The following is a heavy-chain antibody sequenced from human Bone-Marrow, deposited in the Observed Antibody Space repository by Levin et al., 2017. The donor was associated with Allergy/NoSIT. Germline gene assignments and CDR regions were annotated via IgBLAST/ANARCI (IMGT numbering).Heavy chain of an antibody. CDR3: ANSDYGDAEFDY. CDR2: VSASGAST. D-gene: IGHD4-17*01. CDR1: GFTFSNYV. V-gene: IGHV3-23*01. Sequence: RGESLKISCAASGFTFSNYVMTWVRQAPGKGLEWVSAVSASGASTSYADSVKGRFTVSRDNSKNTLYLQMNNLRADDTATYYCANSDYGDAEFDYWGQGVLVTVSS. J-gene: IGHJ4*02.